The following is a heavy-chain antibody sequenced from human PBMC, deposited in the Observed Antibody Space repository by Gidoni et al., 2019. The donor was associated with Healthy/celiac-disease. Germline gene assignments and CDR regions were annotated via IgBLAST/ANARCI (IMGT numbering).Heavy chain of an antibody. CDR1: GCSISSSSYY. Sequence: QLQLQESGPGLVKPSETLSLTCTVSGCSISSSSYYWGWIRQPPGKGLEWIGSIYYSGSTYYNPSLKSRVTISVDTSKNQFSLKLSSVTAADTAVYYCARRAVDSKGDGGNWYFDLWGRGTLVTVSS. CDR2: IYYSGST. D-gene: IGHD3-22*01. J-gene: IGHJ2*01. V-gene: IGHV4-39*01. CDR3: ARRAVDSKGDGGNWYFDL.